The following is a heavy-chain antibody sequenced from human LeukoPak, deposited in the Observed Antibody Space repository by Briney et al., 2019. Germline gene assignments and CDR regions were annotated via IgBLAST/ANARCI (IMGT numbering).Heavy chain of an antibody. J-gene: IGHJ4*02. Sequence: PGRSLRLSCAASGFTFSSYGMHWVRQAPGKGLEWVAVIWYDGSNKYYADSVKGRFTISRDNSKNTLYLQMNSLRAEDTAVYYCARGHPISIDTAMTEFDYWGQGTLVTVSS. V-gene: IGHV3-33*01. D-gene: IGHD5-18*01. CDR2: IWYDGSNK. CDR1: GFTFSSYG. CDR3: ARGHPISIDTAMTEFDY.